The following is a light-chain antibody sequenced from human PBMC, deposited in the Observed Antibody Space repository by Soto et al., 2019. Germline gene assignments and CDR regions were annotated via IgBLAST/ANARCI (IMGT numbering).Light chain of an antibody. V-gene: IGLV1-40*01. J-gene: IGLJ2*01. CDR1: SSNIGAGYG. CDR3: LSYDSSLSGVV. Sequence: QSVLTQPPSVSGAPGQRVTISCTGSSSNIGAGYGVHWYQQIPGTAPKLLIYRNTDRPSGVPDRFSGSKSGTSASLAITGLHAEDDADYCCLSYDSSLSGVVFGGGTKLTVL. CDR2: RNT.